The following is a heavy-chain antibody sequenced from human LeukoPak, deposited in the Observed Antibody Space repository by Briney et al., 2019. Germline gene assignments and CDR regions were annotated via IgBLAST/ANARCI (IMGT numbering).Heavy chain of an antibody. V-gene: IGHV1-24*01. J-gene: IGHJ5*02. CDR2: FDPEDGET. Sequence: ASVMVSCKVSGYSLTELSMHWVRQAPGKGLEWMGGFDPEDGETIYAQKFQGRVTMTEDTSTDTAYMELSSLRSEDTAVYYCASKDLNWFDPWGQGTLVTVSS. CDR1: GYSLTELS. CDR3: ASKDLNWFDP.